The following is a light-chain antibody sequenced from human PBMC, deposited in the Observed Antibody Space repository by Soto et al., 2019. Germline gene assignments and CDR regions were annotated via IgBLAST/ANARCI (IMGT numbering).Light chain of an antibody. CDR3: QSYDNSLSVYV. CDR1: SPNIGAHYD. Sequence: QSVLTQPPSVSGAPGQRVTISGTGSSPNIGAHYDVHWYQQLPGTAPKLLIYGNSNRPSGVPDRFSGSKSGTSASLAITGLQAEDEADYYCQSYDNSLSVYVFGTGTKLTVL. J-gene: IGLJ1*01. V-gene: IGLV1-40*01. CDR2: GNS.